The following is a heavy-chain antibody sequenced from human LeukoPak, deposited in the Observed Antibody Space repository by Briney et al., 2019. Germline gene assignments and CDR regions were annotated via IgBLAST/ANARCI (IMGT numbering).Heavy chain of an antibody. V-gene: IGHV4-39*01. CDR1: GGSISSEHYY. J-gene: IGHJ4*02. D-gene: IGHD5-18*01. CDR3: ARQEQLWLKGY. Sequence: SETLSLTCTVSGGSISSEHYYWAWIRHPPGKGLEWIASIYYSGSTYYSPSLKSRVTISVDTSKNQFSLRVNSVTAADTGIYSCARQEQLWLKGYWGQGILVTVSS. CDR2: IYYSGST.